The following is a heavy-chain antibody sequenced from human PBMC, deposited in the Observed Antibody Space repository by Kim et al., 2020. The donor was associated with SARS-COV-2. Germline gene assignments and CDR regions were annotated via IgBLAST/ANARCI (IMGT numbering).Heavy chain of an antibody. J-gene: IGHJ2*01. Sequence: DYTPSLKGRATISVDTSKKQFSLRLSSVTAADAAVYYCARHLRNWYFDLWGRGTLVTVSS. V-gene: IGHV4-39*01. CDR3: ARHLRNWYFDL.